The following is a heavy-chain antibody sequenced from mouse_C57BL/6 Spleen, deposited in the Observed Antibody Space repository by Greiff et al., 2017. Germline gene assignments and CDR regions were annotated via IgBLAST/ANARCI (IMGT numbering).Heavy chain of an antibody. V-gene: IGHV1-82*01. Sequence: QVQLKESGPELVKPGASVKISCKASGYAFSSSWMNWVKQRPGQGLEWIGRIYPGDGDTNYNGKFKGKATLTADKSSSTAYMQLSSLTSEDSSVYFCARSGVPPWFAYWGQGTLVTVSA. CDR1: GYAFSSSW. D-gene: IGHD5-1*01. CDR3: ARSGVPPWFAY. CDR2: IYPGDGDT. J-gene: IGHJ3*01.